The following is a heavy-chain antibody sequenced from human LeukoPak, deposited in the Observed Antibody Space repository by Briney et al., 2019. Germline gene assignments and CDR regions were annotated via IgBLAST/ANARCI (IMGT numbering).Heavy chain of an antibody. CDR3: GRDFVNDAKARFDC. V-gene: IGHV3-30*03. D-gene: IGHD4/OR15-4a*01. CDR2: ISYDGNIK. Sequence: GGSLRLSCAASGFTFSSSSMNWVRQAPGKGLQWLGFISYDGNIKYEDSVKGRFTISRDNSKNTLHLQMNSLRAEDTAIYFCGRDFVNDAKARFDCWGQGTLVTVSS. CDR1: GFTFSSSS. J-gene: IGHJ4*02.